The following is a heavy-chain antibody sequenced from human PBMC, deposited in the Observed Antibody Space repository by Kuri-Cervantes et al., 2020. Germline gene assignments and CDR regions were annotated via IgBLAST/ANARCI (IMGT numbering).Heavy chain of an antibody. D-gene: IGHD6-19*01. J-gene: IGHJ4*02. V-gene: IGHV1-3*01. CDR3: AADQVVAGTWIDY. CDR1: GYTFTSYA. Sequence: ASVKVSCKASGYTFTSYAMHWVRQAPGQRLEWMGWINAGNGNTKYSQKFQGRVTITRDTSASTAYMELSSLRSEDTAVYYCAADQVVAGTWIDYWGQGTLVTVSS. CDR2: INAGNGNT.